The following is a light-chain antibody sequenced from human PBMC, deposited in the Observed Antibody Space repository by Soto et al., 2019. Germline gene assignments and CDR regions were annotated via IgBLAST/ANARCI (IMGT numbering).Light chain of an antibody. CDR3: AAWDDSLSGVV. CDR1: SSNIGSNY. V-gene: IGLV1-47*01. Sequence: QAVVTQPPSASGTPGQRVTISCSGSSSNIGSNYVYWYQQLPGTAPKLLIYRNNQRPSGVPDRFYGSKSGTSASLAISGLRSEDEADYYCAAWDDSLSGVVFGGGTKLTVL. CDR2: RNN. J-gene: IGLJ2*01.